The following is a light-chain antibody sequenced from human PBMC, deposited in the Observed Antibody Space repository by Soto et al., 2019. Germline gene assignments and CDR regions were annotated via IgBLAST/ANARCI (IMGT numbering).Light chain of an antibody. CDR1: QSISSY. CDR3: QQSSSAPPA. J-gene: IGKJ5*01. CDR2: AAS. Sequence: DIQMTQSPSSLSASVGDRVTVTCRASQSISSYLNWYQQRPGKAPKLLIYAASSLQSGVASRFSGSGSGTNFTLTISSLQPDDFATYYCQQSSSAPPAFGQGTRREIK. V-gene: IGKV1-39*01.